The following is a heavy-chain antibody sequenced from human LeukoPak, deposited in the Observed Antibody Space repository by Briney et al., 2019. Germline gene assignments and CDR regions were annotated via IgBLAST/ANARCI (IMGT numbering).Heavy chain of an antibody. V-gene: IGHV4-34*01. CDR2: INHSGST. J-gene: IGHJ4*02. CDR3: ASVAMSTTNFNC. Sequence: SETLSLTCAVYGGSFSDYYWSWIRQPPGKGLEWIGEINHSGSTNYNPSLKSRITISVDTSRNQISLKLSSVTAADTAVYYCASVAMSTTNFNCWGQGTLVTVSS. D-gene: IGHD5-24*01. CDR1: GGSFSDYY.